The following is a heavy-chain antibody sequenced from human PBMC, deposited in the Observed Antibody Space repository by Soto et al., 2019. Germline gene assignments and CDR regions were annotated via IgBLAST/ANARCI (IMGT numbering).Heavy chain of an antibody. J-gene: IGHJ4*02. CDR2: DYSDSA. Sequence: QVQLQESGPGLVKPSETLSLTCTVSGGSVSRHHWTWIRQPPGKGLEWIGDYSDSASYSPSLKSRLTISADTAKHQFSLNLTSVTAADTAVYYCATYSRGEGGRGYWGQGALVTVSS. CDR3: ATYSRGEGGRGY. CDR1: GGSVSRHH. D-gene: IGHD6-19*01. V-gene: IGHV4-59*08.